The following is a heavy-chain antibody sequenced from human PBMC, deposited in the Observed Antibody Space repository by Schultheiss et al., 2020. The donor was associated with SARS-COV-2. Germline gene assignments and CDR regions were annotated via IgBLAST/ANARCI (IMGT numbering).Heavy chain of an antibody. CDR1: GFTFSSYE. D-gene: IGHD6-13*01. V-gene: IGHV3-9*01. J-gene: IGHJ1*01. Sequence: GGSLRLSCAASGFTFSSYEMNWVRQAPGKGLEWVSGISWNSGSIGYADSVKGRFTISRDNAKNSLYLQMNSLRAEDTALYYCAKDAGEQQLQAFQHWGQGTLVTVSS. CDR2: ISWNSGSI. CDR3: AKDAGEQQLQAFQH.